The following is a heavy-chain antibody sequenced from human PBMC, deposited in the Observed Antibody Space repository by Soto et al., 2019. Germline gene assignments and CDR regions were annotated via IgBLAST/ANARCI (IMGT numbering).Heavy chain of an antibody. Sequence: EVQLLESGGGLVQPGGSLRLSCAASGFTFSSYAMSWVRQAPGKGLEWISSISGSGGSTNYADSVKGRFTISRDNSKNTLYLQVNSLRAEDTAVYYCAKYSSSSRYYYGMDVWGQGTTVTVSS. CDR1: GFTFSSYA. D-gene: IGHD6-6*01. CDR2: ISGSGGST. J-gene: IGHJ6*02. V-gene: IGHV3-23*01. CDR3: AKYSSSSRYYYGMDV.